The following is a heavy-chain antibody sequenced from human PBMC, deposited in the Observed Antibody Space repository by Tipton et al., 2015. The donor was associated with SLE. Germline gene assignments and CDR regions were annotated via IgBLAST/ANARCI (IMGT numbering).Heavy chain of an antibody. CDR3: AREPERWLQLKAFDI. CDR1: GGSISSHY. Sequence: LRLSCTVSGGSISSHYWSWIRQPPGKGLEWIGYIYYSGSTNYNPSLKGRVTISVDTSKNQFSLKLSPVTAADTAVYYCAREPERWLQLKAFDIWGQGTMVTVSS. CDR2: IYYSGST. V-gene: IGHV4-59*11. D-gene: IGHD5-24*01. J-gene: IGHJ3*02.